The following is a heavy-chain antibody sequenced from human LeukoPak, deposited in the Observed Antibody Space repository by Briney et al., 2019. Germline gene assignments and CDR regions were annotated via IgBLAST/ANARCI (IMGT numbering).Heavy chain of an antibody. J-gene: IGHJ5*02. CDR3: ARDVDIVVVPAAFDP. CDR1: GYTLTSYG. CDR2: ISAYNGNT. D-gene: IGHD2-2*03. Sequence: GASVKVSCKASGYTLTSYGISWVRQAPGQGLEWMGWISAYNGNTNYAQKLQGRVTMTTDTSTSTAYMELRSLRSDDTAVYYCARDVDIVVVPAAFDPWGQGTLVTVSS. V-gene: IGHV1-18*01.